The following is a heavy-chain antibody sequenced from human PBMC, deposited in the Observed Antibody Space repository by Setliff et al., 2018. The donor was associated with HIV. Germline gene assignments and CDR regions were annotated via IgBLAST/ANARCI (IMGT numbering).Heavy chain of an antibody. V-gene: IGHV4-34*01. CDR3: ARVKSIKTTLVRLWPRFDL. CDR2: IDDSGSI. J-gene: IGHJ5*02. Sequence: PSETLSLTCAVYTESLTRYDWAWIRQSPEKGLEWIGEIDDSGSIIYNPSLQSRVTMSVDTSKNQFSLTVRSLTAADTGLYYCARVKSIKTTLVRLWPRFDLWGQGTQVTVSS. D-gene: IGHD3-10*01. CDR1: TESLTRYD.